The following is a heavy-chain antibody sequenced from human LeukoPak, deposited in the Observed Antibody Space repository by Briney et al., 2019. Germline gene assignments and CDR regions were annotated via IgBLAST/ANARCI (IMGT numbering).Heavy chain of an antibody. V-gene: IGHV3-11*04. Sequence: GGSLRLSCAASGFTFSDYNMRWIRQAPGKGLEWVSSISRSGSTKYYADSVKGRFTISRDNAKNSLYLQMNSLRAEDTAVYYCATSEAGTDYWGQGTLVTVSS. CDR2: ISRSGSTK. CDR1: GFTFSDYN. D-gene: IGHD1-1*01. J-gene: IGHJ4*02. CDR3: ATSEAGTDY.